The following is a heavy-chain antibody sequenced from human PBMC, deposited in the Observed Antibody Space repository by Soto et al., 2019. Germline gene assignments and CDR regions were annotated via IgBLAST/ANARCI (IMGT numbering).Heavy chain of an antibody. CDR2: INHSGST. CDR3: ARALGDKSLDY. CDR1: GVSFSDYY. Sequence: SETLSLTCAVYGVSFSDYYWSWIRQPPGKGLEWIGEINHSGSTNYNPSLKSRDTISVDTSKNQFSLKLSSVTAADTAVYYCARALGDKSLDYWGQGTLVTVSS. V-gene: IGHV4-34*01. J-gene: IGHJ4*02.